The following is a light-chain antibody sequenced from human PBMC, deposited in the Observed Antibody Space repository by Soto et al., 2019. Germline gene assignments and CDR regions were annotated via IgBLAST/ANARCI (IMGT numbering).Light chain of an antibody. J-gene: IGKJ4*01. CDR2: AAS. CDR1: QGISRW. V-gene: IGKV1D-12*01. Sequence: IQMAQSPSPVSASVGDRVTIICRASQGISRWLAWYQQKPGRAPILLIYAASNLQSGVPPRFSAGGSGTDSTLTISTVQPEDFAAYYCQQANRFPLTFGGGTKVEI. CDR3: QQANRFPLT.